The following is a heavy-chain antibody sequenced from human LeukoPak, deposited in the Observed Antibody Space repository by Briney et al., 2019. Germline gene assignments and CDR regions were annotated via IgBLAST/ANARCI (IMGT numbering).Heavy chain of an antibody. CDR1: GFTFGTYA. Sequence: PGRSLRLSCAASGFTFGTYAIHWVRQAPGKGLEWVALMSDDGSKRYYADSVKGRFTISRDNSKNTLYLQMNSLRAEDTAVYYCAKIIVGATFIDYLGQGTLVTVSS. CDR3: AKIIVGATFIDY. J-gene: IGHJ4*02. D-gene: IGHD1-26*01. V-gene: IGHV3-30*07. CDR2: MSDDGSKR.